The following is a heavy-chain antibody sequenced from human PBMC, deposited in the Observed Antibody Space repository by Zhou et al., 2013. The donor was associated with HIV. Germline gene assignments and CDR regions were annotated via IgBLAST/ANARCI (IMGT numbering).Heavy chain of an antibody. CDR2: INPNSGAT. D-gene: IGHD5-12*01. CDR3: ARDSGYDGIDDY. CDR1: GYTFTGYY. Sequence: QVQLVQSGAEVKKPGASVKVSCKASGYTFTGYYMHWVRQTPGQGLEWIGWINPNSGATDYAQRYRGRVTMTRDTSISIVYMELSRLTSDDTAVYYCARDSGYDGIDDYWGQGTLVTVSS. J-gene: IGHJ4*02. V-gene: IGHV1-2*02.